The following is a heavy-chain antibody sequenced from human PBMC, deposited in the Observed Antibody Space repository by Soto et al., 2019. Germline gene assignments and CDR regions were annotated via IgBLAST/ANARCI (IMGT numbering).Heavy chain of an antibody. V-gene: IGHV3-23*01. Sequence: GGSLRLSCAASGFTCSSCAMSWVRQAPGKGLEWVSAISGSGGSTYYADSVKGRFTISRDNSKNTLYLQMNSRRAEDTAVYYCAKDLGPMVRGSWDYWGQGTLVTVSS. D-gene: IGHD3-10*01. CDR1: GFTCSSCA. CDR3: AKDLGPMVRGSWDY. CDR2: ISGSGGST. J-gene: IGHJ4*02.